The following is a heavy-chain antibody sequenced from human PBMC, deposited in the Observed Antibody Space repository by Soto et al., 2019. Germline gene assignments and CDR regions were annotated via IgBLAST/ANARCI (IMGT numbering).Heavy chain of an antibody. CDR2: ISSTTNYI. CDR1: GFTFTRYS. Sequence: PGRSLRLSCAASGFTFTRYSMNWVRQAPGKGLEWVSSISSTTNYIYYGDSMKGRFTISRDNAKNSLYLEMNSLRAEDTAVYYCARESEDLTSNFDYWGQGTLVTGSS. CDR3: ARESEDLTSNFDY. J-gene: IGHJ4*02. V-gene: IGHV3-21*06.